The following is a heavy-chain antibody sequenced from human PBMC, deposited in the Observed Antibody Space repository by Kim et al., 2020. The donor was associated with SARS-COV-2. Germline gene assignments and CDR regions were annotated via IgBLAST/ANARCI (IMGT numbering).Heavy chain of an antibody. CDR3: ARIRNYYGSGSYYGWFDP. Sequence: SGPTLVNPTQTLTLTCTFSGFSLSTSGMCVSWIRQPPGKALEWLALIDWDDDKYYSTSLKTRLTISKDTSKNQVVLTMTNMDPVDTATYYCARIRNYYGSGSYYGWFDPWGQGTLVTVSS. D-gene: IGHD3-10*01. CDR1: GFSLSTSGMC. V-gene: IGHV2-70*01. J-gene: IGHJ5*02. CDR2: IDWDDDK.